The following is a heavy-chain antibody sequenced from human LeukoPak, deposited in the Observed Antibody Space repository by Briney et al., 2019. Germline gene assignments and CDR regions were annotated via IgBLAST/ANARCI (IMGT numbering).Heavy chain of an antibody. Sequence: SETLSLTCTVSGDSISSYYWSWIRQPTGKGLEWIGRVYTSGSTNYNPSLRSRVTMSGDTSKNQFSLKLSSVTAADTAVYYCARGIVVVPAAISLSRPGARFDYWGQGTLVTVSS. D-gene: IGHD2-2*02. CDR3: ARGIVVVPAAISLSRPGARFDY. CDR2: VYTSGST. V-gene: IGHV4-4*07. J-gene: IGHJ4*02. CDR1: GDSISSYY.